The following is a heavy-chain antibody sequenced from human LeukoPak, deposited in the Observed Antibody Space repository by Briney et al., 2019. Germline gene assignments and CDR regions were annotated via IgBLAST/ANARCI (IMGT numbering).Heavy chain of an antibody. D-gene: IGHD1-26*01. CDR2: VLYDGSDS. CDR3: ARDVSGSYSVDY. J-gene: IGHJ4*02. Sequence: QPGRSLRLSCTASGFTFITYHVHWVRQAPGKGLEWVAIVLYDGSDSYYADSVKGRFTISRDNSKNTLSLQMDSLRADDTAVYFCARDVSGSYSVDYWGQGTLVTVSS. V-gene: IGHV3-33*01. CDR1: GFTFITYH.